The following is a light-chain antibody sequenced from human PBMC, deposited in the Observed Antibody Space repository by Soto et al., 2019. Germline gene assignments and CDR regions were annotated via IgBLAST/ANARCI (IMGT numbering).Light chain of an antibody. V-gene: IGLV2-14*01. CDR2: DVS. CDR1: SSDVGGYNY. CDR3: SSYTSSSTLVV. J-gene: IGLJ2*01. Sequence: QSALTQPASVSGSPGQSITISCTGTSSDVGGYNYVSWYQQHPGKAPKLMIYDVSNRPSGVSNRFSGSKSGNTGYLTISGLQAEDEDDYYCSSYTSSSTLVVFGGGTKLTVL.